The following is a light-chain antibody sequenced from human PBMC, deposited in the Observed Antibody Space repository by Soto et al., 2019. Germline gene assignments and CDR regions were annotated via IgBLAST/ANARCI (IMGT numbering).Light chain of an antibody. CDR3: QVSGTSAPWT. CDR2: RGS. CDR1: QNIRGNE. V-gene: IGKV3-20*01. Sequence: VLTQSPGTLSLSPGERTTLSCRASQNIRGNELAWYQQKPGQPPRLLIYRGSSRAPGIPDRFSGRGSGKEFTLTLSRLESEDFAVYSCQVSGTSAPWTFGQGTRVEIK. J-gene: IGKJ1*01.